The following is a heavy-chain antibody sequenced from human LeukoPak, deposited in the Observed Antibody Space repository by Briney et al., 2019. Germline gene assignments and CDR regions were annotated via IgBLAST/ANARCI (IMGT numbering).Heavy chain of an antibody. Sequence: SETPSLTCTVSGGSISGYYWNWIRQSPGRGLQWVAYIYYSGATNYNPSLQGRVTLSLDSSNNRFSLKLNSVTAADTAVYYCVRFSSSTWAFDLWGQGTLVTVSS. J-gene: IGHJ4*02. V-gene: IGHV4-59*08. CDR3: VRFSSSTWAFDL. CDR1: GGSISGYY. D-gene: IGHD6-13*01. CDR2: IYYSGAT.